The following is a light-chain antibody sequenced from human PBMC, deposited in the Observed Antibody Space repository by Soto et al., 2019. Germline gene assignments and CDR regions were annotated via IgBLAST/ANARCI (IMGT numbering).Light chain of an antibody. V-gene: IGKV3-15*01. Sequence: EIMMTQSPATLSVSPGERATLSCRASQSLSSSLAWYQQKPGQAPRLLIYGASTRATGIPARFSGSGSGTEFTLTISSLQAEDSALYYCQQYNTLPHTFGQGTKLEIK. CDR1: QSLSSS. CDR3: QQYNTLPHT. J-gene: IGKJ2*01. CDR2: GAS.